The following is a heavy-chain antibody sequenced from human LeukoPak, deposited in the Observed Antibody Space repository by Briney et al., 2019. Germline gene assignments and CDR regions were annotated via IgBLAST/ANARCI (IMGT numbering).Heavy chain of an antibody. J-gene: IGHJ4*02. V-gene: IGHV1-69*13. Sequence: SVKVSCKASGGTFSSYAISWVRQAPGQGLEWMGGIIPIFGTANYARKFQGRVTITADESTSTAYMELSSLRSEDTAVYYRARGGYCSGGSCYPDYWGQGTLVTVSS. CDR2: IIPIFGTA. D-gene: IGHD2-15*01. CDR1: GGTFSSYA. CDR3: ARGGYCSGGSCYPDY.